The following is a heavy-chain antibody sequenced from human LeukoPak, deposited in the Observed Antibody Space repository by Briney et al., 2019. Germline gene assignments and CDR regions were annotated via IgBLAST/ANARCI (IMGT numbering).Heavy chain of an antibody. Sequence: GGSLRLSCAASGFTFSSYWMHWVRQAPGKGLVGVSRINDDGRSTSYADSVKGRFTISRDNAKNSLYLQMNSLRAEDTALYYCAKDKGWAEYYFDYWGQGTLVTVSS. CDR3: AKDKGWAEYYFDY. CDR1: GFTFSSYW. V-gene: IGHV3-74*01. J-gene: IGHJ4*02. D-gene: IGHD6-19*01. CDR2: INDDGRST.